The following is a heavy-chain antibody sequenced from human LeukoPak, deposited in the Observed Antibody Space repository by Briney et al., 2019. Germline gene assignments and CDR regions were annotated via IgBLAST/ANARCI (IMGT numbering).Heavy chain of an antibody. D-gene: IGHD6-13*01. Sequence: PGRSLRLSCAASGXTFSSYGMHWVRQAPGKGLEWVAVIPYDGSNKYYADSVEGRFTISRDNSKNTLYLQMNSLRAEDTAVYYCAKGMYSSSWYYFDYWGQGTLVTVSS. V-gene: IGHV3-30*18. CDR1: GXTFSSYG. CDR2: IPYDGSNK. CDR3: AKGMYSSSWYYFDY. J-gene: IGHJ4*02.